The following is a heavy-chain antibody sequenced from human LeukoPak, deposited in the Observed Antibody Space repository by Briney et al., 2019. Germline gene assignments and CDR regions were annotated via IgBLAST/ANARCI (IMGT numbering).Heavy chain of an antibody. V-gene: IGHV1-69*13. CDR3: AREGLGGGGDPHHDFDY. CDR2: IIPIFGTA. CDR1: GGTFSSYA. Sequence: ASVKVSCKASGGTFSSYAISWVRQAPGQGLEWMGGIIPIFGTANYAQKFQGRVTITADESTSTAYMELSSLRSEDTAVYYCAREGLGGGGDPHHDFDYWGQGTLVTVSS. J-gene: IGHJ4*02. D-gene: IGHD2-21*02.